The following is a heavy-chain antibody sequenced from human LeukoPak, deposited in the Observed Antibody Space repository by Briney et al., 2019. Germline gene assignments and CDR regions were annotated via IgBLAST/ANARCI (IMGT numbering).Heavy chain of an antibody. V-gene: IGHV3-30*03. Sequence: GRSLRLSCAASGFTFSSYGMHWVRQAPGKGLEWVAVISYDGSNKYYADSVKGRFTISRDNSKNTLYLQMNSLRAEDTAVYYCARGEDYYGSGSYSDYWGQGTLVTVSS. CDR1: GFTFSSYG. J-gene: IGHJ4*02. CDR2: ISYDGSNK. D-gene: IGHD3-10*01. CDR3: ARGEDYYGSGSYSDY.